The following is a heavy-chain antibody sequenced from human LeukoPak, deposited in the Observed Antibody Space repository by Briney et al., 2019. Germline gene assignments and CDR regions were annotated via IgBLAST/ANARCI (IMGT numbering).Heavy chain of an antibody. J-gene: IGHJ6*03. CDR1: GFTFSSDG. V-gene: IGHV3-30*02. Sequence: GGSLRLSCAASGFTFSSDGMHWVRQAPGKGLEWVAFIRYDGSNKYYADSVKGRFTISRDNSKNTLYLQMNSLRAEDTAVYYCAKGPGGYYYMDVWGKGTTVTVSS. CDR2: IRYDGSNK. CDR3: AKGPGGYYYMDV. D-gene: IGHD3-10*01.